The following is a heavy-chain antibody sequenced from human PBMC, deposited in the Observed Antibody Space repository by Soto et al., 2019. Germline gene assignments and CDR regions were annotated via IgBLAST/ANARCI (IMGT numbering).Heavy chain of an antibody. J-gene: IGHJ6*02. CDR3: ATARKWLPTGPFGGMDV. CDR1: GYTLTEWS. CDR2: FDPEDRET. V-gene: IGHV1-24*01. D-gene: IGHD6-19*01. Sequence: SVKVSGKVRGYTLTEWSRHGVGQSAGKGLEWMGGFDPEDRETIYAQNFQGRVTMTEDTSTDTAYMELSSLRSEDTAVYYCATARKWLPTGPFGGMDVWGQGTTVTVSS.